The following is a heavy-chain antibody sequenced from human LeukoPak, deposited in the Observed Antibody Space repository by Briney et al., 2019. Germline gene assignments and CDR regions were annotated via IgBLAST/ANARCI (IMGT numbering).Heavy chain of an antibody. CDR2: ISWNSGSI. CDR1: GFTFDDYA. CDR3: AKDMGYCSSTSCYVFDY. V-gene: IGHV3-9*01. Sequence: PGRSLRLSCAASGFTFDDYAMHWVRQAPGKGLEWVSGISWNSGSIGYADSVKGRFTISRDNAKNSLYLQMNSLRAEDTALYYRAKDMGYCSSTSCYVFDYWGQGTLVTVSS. J-gene: IGHJ4*02. D-gene: IGHD2-2*01.